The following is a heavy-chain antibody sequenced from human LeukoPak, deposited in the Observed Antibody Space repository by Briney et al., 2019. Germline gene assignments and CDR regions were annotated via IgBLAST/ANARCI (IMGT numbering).Heavy chain of an antibody. CDR2: VDHSGRT. J-gene: IGHJ5*01. D-gene: IGHD3-10*01. Sequence: SETLALTCAVYGWAFHGYYWSWIRQSPGEGLEWIGEVDHSGRTNYNPSLKSRLTMSVDTSKNQFSLKLTSVTAADTAIYYCARVPPPGATAYGAVDSWGRGTLVTVSS. V-gene: IGHV4-34*01. CDR3: ARVPPPGATAYGAVDS. CDR1: GWAFHGYY.